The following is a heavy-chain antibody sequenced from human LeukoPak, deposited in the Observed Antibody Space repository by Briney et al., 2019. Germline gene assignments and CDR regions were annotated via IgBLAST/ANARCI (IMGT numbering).Heavy chain of an antibody. D-gene: IGHD6-19*01. CDR3: TRGPTLIGVAGTWPLDY. CDR1: GFTFSDYS. CDR2: ISSGSTYK. V-gene: IGHV3-21*01. Sequence: GSLRLPCAASGFTFSDYSMHWVRQAPGKGLEWVSSISSGSTYKYSADSLKGRFTISRDNAKNSLYLQMNSLRAEDSAVYYCTRGPTLIGVAGTWPLDYWGQGTLVTVSS. J-gene: IGHJ4*02.